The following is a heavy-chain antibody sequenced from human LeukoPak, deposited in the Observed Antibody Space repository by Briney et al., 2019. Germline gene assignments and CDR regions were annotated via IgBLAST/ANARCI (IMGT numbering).Heavy chain of an antibody. Sequence: SETLSLTCTVSGGSITRNNYYWGWIRQPPGKGLEWIVTIYYSGNTYYNPSLKSRVTISVDTSKHQFSLKLSSVTAADTAVYYCARDNPYFTSYCSGGSCSRWGQGTLVTVSS. CDR3: ARDNPYFTSYCSGGSCSR. CDR1: GGSITRNNYY. D-gene: IGHD2-15*01. V-gene: IGHV4-39*02. J-gene: IGHJ4*02. CDR2: IYYSGNT.